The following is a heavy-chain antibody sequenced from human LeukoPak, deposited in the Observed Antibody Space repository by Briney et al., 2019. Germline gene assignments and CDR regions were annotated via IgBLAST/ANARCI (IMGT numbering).Heavy chain of an antibody. V-gene: IGHV3-30*04. Sequence: PGGSLRLSCAASGFTFSNYAIHWVRQAPGKGLEWVAVISYDGRNKYYADSVKGRFTISRDNSKNTLYLQMNTLRAEDTAVYYCAKANGRSGYYHEIDYWGQGTLVTVSS. D-gene: IGHD3-22*01. J-gene: IGHJ4*02. CDR1: GFTFSNYA. CDR3: AKANGRSGYYHEIDY. CDR2: ISYDGRNK.